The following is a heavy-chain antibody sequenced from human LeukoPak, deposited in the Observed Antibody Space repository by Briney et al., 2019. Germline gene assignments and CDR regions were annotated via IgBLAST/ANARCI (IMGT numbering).Heavy chain of an antibody. Sequence: QPGGSLRLSCAASGFTFSGYPIHWVRQAPGKGLEWVAVISYDGSNKYYADSVKGRFTISRDNSKNTLYLQMNSLRAEDTAVYYCAKDRCSSTSCHYYGMDVWGQGTTVTVSS. V-gene: IGHV3-30-3*02. J-gene: IGHJ6*02. CDR2: ISYDGSNK. CDR1: GFTFSGYP. D-gene: IGHD2-2*01. CDR3: AKDRCSSTSCHYYGMDV.